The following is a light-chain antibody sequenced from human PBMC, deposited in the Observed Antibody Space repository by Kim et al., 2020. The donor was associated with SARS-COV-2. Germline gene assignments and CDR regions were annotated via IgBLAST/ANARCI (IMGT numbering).Light chain of an antibody. V-gene: IGLV3-1*01. Sequence: ETQAQQASNTCCGDHLGDKNACWYQQKPGPSPVLVIWQDTKRPSGIPEQFAGSNSGNTATLTISETQAMDEADYYCQAWYSSTVVFGGGTQLTVL. J-gene: IGLJ2*01. CDR1: HLGDKN. CDR2: QDT. CDR3: QAWYSSTVV.